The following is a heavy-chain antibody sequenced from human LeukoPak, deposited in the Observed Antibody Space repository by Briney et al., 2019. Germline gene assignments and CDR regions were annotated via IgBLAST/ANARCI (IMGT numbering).Heavy chain of an antibody. Sequence: GGSLRLSCAASGFTFDDYAMHWVRQAPGKGPEWVSLISWDGGSTYYADSVKGRFTISRDNSKNSLYLQMNSLRAEDTALYYCAKDILYAVGATPYETSWVSYPDYWGQGTLVTVSS. D-gene: IGHD1-26*01. J-gene: IGHJ4*02. CDR1: GFTFDDYA. V-gene: IGHV3-43D*03. CDR2: ISWDGGST. CDR3: AKDILYAVGATPYETSWVSYPDY.